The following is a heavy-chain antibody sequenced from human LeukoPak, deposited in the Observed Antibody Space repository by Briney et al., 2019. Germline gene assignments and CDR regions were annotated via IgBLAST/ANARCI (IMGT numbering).Heavy chain of an antibody. J-gene: IGHJ6*03. D-gene: IGHD3-22*01. CDR3: ARDGMGYYDSSGYYYGIYYYYYMDV. CDR2: IYASGST. CDR1: GGSISSGTYY. Sequence: PSETLSLTCTVSGGSISSGTYYWSWIRQPAGKGLEWIGHIYASGSTNYNPSLKSRVTISVDTSKNQISLKLSSVTAADTAVYYCARDGMGYYDSSGYYYGIYYYYYMDVWGKGTTVTVSS. V-gene: IGHV4-61*09.